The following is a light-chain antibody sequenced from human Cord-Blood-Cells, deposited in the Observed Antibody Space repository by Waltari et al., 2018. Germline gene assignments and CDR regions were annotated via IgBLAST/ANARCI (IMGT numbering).Light chain of an antibody. J-gene: IGLJ1*01. CDR3: AAWDDSLSGYV. V-gene: IGLV1-47*01. CDR2: RNT. CDR1: SSNIGSNY. Sequence: QSVLTQPPSASGTPGQRVTISCSGSSSNIGSNYVYWYQQLPGTAPKLLILRNTPRPSGVPDRFSGSKSGTSASLAISGLRSEDEADYYCAAWDDSLSGYVFGTGTKVTVL.